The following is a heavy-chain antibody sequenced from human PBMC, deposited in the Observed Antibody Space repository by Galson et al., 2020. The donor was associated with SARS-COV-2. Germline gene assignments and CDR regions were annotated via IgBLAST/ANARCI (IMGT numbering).Heavy chain of an antibody. CDR3: ARDRRGSSYGEEMDV. J-gene: IGHJ6*04. D-gene: IGHD5-18*01. V-gene: IGHV4-61*02. CDR1: GDSLTNDRYY. Sequence: SETLSLTCTVPGDSLTNDRYYWSWIRQPAGKALEWIGRIYVNGGTSGRTTYNPSLNGRVTISLGTSRNQFSLKLSSVTAADTAVYYCARDRRGSSYGEEMDVWGKGTTVTISS. CDR2: IYVNGGTSGRT.